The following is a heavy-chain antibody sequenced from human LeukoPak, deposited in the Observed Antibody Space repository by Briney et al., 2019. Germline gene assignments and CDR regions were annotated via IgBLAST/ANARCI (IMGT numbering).Heavy chain of an antibody. CDR2: IIPIFGTA. J-gene: IGHJ4*02. D-gene: IGHD3-22*01. CDR3: AGTYYYDSSGYYYVGYYFDY. Sequence: ASVKVSCKASGYTFTDYYIHWVRQAPGQGLEWMGRIIPIFGTANYARKFQGRVTITTDESTSTAYMELSSLRSEDTAVYYCAGTYYYDSSGYYYVGYYFDYWGQGTLVTVSS. V-gene: IGHV1-69*05. CDR1: GYTFTDYY.